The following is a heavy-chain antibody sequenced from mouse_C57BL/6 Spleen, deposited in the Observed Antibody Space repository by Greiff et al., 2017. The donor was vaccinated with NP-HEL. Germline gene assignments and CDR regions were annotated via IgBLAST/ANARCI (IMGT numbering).Heavy chain of an antibody. V-gene: IGHV1-53*01. J-gene: IGHJ2*01. CDR2: INPSNGGT. Sequence: QVQLQQPGTELVKPGASVKLSCKASGYTFTSYWMHWVKPRPGQGLEWIGNINPSNGGTNYNEQFKSKATLTVDKSSSKAYMQLSSLTSDDSAVYYCARARGTTVVFGYWGQGTTLTVSS. CDR3: ARARGTTVVFGY. CDR1: GYTFTSYW. D-gene: IGHD1-1*01.